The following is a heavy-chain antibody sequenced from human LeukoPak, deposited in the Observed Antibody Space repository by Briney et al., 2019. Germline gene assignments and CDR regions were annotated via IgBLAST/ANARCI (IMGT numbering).Heavy chain of an antibody. V-gene: IGHV4-4*02. CDR1: GGSISSSNW. J-gene: IGHJ5*02. CDR2: IYHSGST. D-gene: IGHD2-15*01. Sequence: SETLSLTCAVSGGSISSSNWWSWVRQPPGKGLQWIGGIYHSGSTNYNPSLKSRVTISVDKSKSQFSLNLTSVTAADTAVYYCARASCGGGTCYDSRGWFDPWGQGTLVTVSS. CDR3: ARASCGGGTCYDSRGWFDP.